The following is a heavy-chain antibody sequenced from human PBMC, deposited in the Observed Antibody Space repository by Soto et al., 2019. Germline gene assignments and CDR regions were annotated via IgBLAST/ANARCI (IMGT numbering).Heavy chain of an antibody. V-gene: IGHV1-58*01. CDR1: GYTFTSYA. CDR2: IVVGSGNT. CDR3: AAGSGLDDY. J-gene: IGHJ4*02. Sequence: SVKVSCKASGYTFTSYAVKWVRQATGQRLDWIGWIVVGSGNTNYAQKFQERVTFTRDMSISTAYMELSSLRSEDTAVYYCAAGSGLDDYWGQGTLVTVSS. D-gene: IGHD6-19*01.